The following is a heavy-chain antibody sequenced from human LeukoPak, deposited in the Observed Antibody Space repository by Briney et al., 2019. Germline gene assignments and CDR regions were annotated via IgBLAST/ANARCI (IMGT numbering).Heavy chain of an antibody. D-gene: IGHD2-8*02. CDR3: ATYRQVLLPFES. CDR1: GFTFSDFA. V-gene: IGHV3-23*01. CDR2: IFQGGGEI. Sequence: GGSLRLSCAASGFTFSDFAMIWVRQSPGKKGLEWVSSIFQGGGEIHYADSVRGRFTISRDNSRSTLFLQMNSLRAEDTAIYYCATYRQVLLPFESWGQGTLVTVSS. J-gene: IGHJ4*02.